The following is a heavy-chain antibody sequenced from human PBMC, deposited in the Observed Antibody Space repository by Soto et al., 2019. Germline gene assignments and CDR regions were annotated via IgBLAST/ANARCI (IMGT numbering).Heavy chain of an antibody. D-gene: IGHD3-10*01. CDR3: ARQGEYYYGSGRLYDYYYYYMDV. V-gene: IGHV4-59*08. CDR1: GGSISSYY. CDR2: IYYSGST. J-gene: IGHJ6*03. Sequence: SETLSLTCTVSGGSISSYYWSWIRQPPGKGLEWIGYIYYSGSTNYNPSLKSRVTISVDTSKNQFSLKLSSVTAADTAVYYCARQGEYYYGSGRLYDYYYYYMDVWGKGTTVTVSS.